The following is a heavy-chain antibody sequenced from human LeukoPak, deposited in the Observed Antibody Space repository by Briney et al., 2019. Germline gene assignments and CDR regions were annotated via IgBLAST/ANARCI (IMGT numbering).Heavy chain of an antibody. Sequence: ASVKVSCKASGYTFTSYGISWVRQAPGQGLEWMGWISAYNGNTNYAQKLQGRVTMTTDTSTSTAYMELRSLRSDDTAVYYCARDRGYYYDGSGPSNWFDPWGQGTLVTVSS. CDR2: ISAYNGNT. J-gene: IGHJ5*02. CDR3: ARDRGYYYDGSGPSNWFDP. CDR1: GYTFTSYG. V-gene: IGHV1-18*01. D-gene: IGHD3-22*01.